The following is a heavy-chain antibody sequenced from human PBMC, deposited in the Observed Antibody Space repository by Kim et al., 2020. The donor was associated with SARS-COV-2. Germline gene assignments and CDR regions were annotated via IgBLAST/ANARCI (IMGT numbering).Heavy chain of an antibody. D-gene: IGHD6-19*01. V-gene: IGHV1-46*01. CDR3: ARVKVGYSSGPYDY. J-gene: IGHJ4*02. Sequence: ASVKVSCKASGYTFTSYYIHWVRQAPGQGLEWMGVINPSGGSTSYPQKLQGRVTMTRDTSTSTVYMELSSLRSEDTALYYCARVKVGYSSGPYDYWGQGTLVTVSS. CDR2: INPSGGST. CDR1: GYTFTSYY.